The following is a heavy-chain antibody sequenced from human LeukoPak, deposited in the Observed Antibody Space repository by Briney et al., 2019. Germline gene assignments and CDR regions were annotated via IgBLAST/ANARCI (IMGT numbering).Heavy chain of an antibody. CDR3: ARDRLTTVTTFHFDY. Sequence: PGRSLRLSCAASGFTFSSYAMHWARQAPGKGLEWVAVIWSDSTNKYYADSVRGRFTISRDNSKNTLYLQMSSLRAEDTAMYYCARDRLTTVTTFHFDYWGQGTLVTVSS. D-gene: IGHD4-17*01. J-gene: IGHJ4*02. CDR1: GFTFSSYA. V-gene: IGHV3-33*08. CDR2: IWSDSTNK.